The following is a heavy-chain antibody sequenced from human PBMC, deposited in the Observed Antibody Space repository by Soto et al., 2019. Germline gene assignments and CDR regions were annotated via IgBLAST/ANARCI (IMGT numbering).Heavy chain of an antibody. Sequence: PSETLSLTCSVSGDSVSSGDYYWSWIRQPPWKGLEWIGHVYFSGSTNYIPSLKSRLTMSVDTAKNQFSLKLNSVTAADTAVYYCARIPVDTYMIYWSDPWGQGXQVTVSS. V-gene: IGHV4-61*08. D-gene: IGHD3-16*01. J-gene: IGHJ5*02. CDR2: VYFSGST. CDR1: GDSVSSGDYY. CDR3: ARIPVDTYMIYWSDP.